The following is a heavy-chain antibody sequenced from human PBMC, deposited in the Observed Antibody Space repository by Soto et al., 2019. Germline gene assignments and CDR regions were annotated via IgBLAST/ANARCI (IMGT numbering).Heavy chain of an antibody. CDR1: GGSISSGDYY. CDR3: ARLYYYDSSGYYPYYFDY. Sequence: NPSETLSLTCTVSGGSISSGDYYWSWIRQPPGKGLEWIGYIYYSGSTYYNPSLKSRVTISVDTSKNQFSLKLSSVTAADTAVYYCARLYYYDSSGYYPYYFDYWGQGTLVTVSS. CDR2: IYYSGST. J-gene: IGHJ4*02. D-gene: IGHD3-22*01. V-gene: IGHV4-30-4*01.